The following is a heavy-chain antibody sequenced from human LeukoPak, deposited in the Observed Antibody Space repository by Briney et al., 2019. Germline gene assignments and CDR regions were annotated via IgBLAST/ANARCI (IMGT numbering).Heavy chain of an antibody. CDR2: ISYDGSNK. CDR1: GFTFSSYA. J-gene: IGHJ4*02. CDR3: AREDYGGNWFDY. Sequence: GRSLRLSCAASGFTFSSYAMHWVRQAPGKGLEWVAVISYDGSNKYYADSVKGRFTISRDNSKNTLCLQMNSLRAEDTAVYYCAREDYGGNWFDYWGQGTLVTVSS. D-gene: IGHD4-23*01. V-gene: IGHV3-30-3*01.